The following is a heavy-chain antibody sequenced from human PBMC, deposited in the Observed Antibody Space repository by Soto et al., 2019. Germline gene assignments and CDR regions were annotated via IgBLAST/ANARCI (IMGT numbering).Heavy chain of an antibody. CDR2: IDPSDSYT. D-gene: IGHD2-2*01. J-gene: IGHJ4*02. Sequence: GESLKISCQGSGYSFTSYWISWVRQMPGKGLEWMGRIDPSDSYTNYSPSFQGHVTISADKSISTAYLQWSSLKASDTAMYYCARLGTAAHTLDYWGQGTLVTVSS. V-gene: IGHV5-10-1*01. CDR1: GYSFTSYW. CDR3: ARLGTAAHTLDY.